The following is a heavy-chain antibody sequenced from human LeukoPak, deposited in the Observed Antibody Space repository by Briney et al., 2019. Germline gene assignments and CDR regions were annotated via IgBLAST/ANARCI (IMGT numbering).Heavy chain of an antibody. CDR1: GGSFSGYY. J-gene: IGHJ6*03. D-gene: IGHD3-10*01. Sequence: SETLSLTCAVYGGSFSGYYWSWIRQPPGKGLEWTGEINHSGSTNYNPSLKSRVTISVDTSKNQFSLKLSSVTAADTAVYYCARRSITMVRGVGGYYMDVWGKGTTVTISS. CDR2: INHSGST. CDR3: ARRSITMVRGVGGYYMDV. V-gene: IGHV4-34*01.